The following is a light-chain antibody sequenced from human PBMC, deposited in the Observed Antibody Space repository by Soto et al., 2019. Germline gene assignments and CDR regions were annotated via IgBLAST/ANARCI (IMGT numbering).Light chain of an antibody. CDR2: EVT. CDR1: SSDVGGYDY. Sequence: LTQPASVSGAPGQWIAISCTGTSSDVGGYDYVSWYQQQPDKAPKLIIYEVTQRPSGVSHRFSGSKSGNTASLTISWLQAEDEADYYCSSHTSANTRVFGTGTKVPVL. CDR3: SSHTSANTRV. J-gene: IGLJ1*01. V-gene: IGLV2-14*01.